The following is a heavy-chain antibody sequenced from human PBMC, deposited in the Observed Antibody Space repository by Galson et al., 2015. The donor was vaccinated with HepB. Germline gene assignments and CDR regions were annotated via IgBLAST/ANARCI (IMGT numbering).Heavy chain of an antibody. CDR2: IYYSGST. V-gene: IGHV4-31*03. Sequence: TLSLTCTVSGGSISSGGYYWSWIRQHPGKGLEWIGHIYYSGSTYYNPSLKSRVTISVDTSKNQFSLKLSSVTAADTAVYYCASSISRVAAAGPPYWYFDLWGRGTLVTVSS. CDR3: ASSISRVAAAGPPYWYFDL. CDR1: GGSISSGGYY. J-gene: IGHJ2*01. D-gene: IGHD6-13*01.